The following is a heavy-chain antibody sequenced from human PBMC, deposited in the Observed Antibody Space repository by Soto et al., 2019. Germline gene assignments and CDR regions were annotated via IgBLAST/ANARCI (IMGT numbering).Heavy chain of an antibody. CDR2: ISYDGNNK. CDR1: GFTFSAYG. V-gene: IGHV3-30*18. Sequence: GGSLRLSCAASGFTFSAYGMHWVRQAPGKGLERVAVISYDGNNKYHADSVKGRFTISRDNSKNTLYLQMNSLRAEDTAVYYCAKDSGRGSADYYFDYWGQGTLVTVSS. J-gene: IGHJ4*02. D-gene: IGHD3-10*01. CDR3: AKDSGRGSADYYFDY.